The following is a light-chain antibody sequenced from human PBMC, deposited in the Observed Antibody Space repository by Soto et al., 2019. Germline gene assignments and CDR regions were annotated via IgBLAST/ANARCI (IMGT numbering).Light chain of an antibody. Sequence: QSVLTQPPSASGAPGQSVTISCTGTKNDIGVYDFVSWYQHHPGKAPRLIIYEVVQRPSGVPDRFSGSKSGNTASLTVSGLEAADEADYFCTSDSGRNTYVFGSGTKLTVL. CDR2: EVV. CDR3: TSDSGRNTYV. J-gene: IGLJ1*01. V-gene: IGLV2-8*01. CDR1: KNDIGVYDF.